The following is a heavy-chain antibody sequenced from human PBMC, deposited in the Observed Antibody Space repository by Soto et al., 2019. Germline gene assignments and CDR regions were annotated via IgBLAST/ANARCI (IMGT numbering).Heavy chain of an antibody. D-gene: IGHD7-27*01. Sequence: QVQLQESGPGLVKASETLSLTCTVSGCSVNSGSYYWSWIRKPPVKGLEWLGHIYYSGSTKYNHSLTSGVRMSVDTSNNQFSLTLTSVTAEDTAVYYCERDYWGTGIRFDYWGQGILVTVSS. V-gene: IGHV4-61*01. CDR2: IYYSGST. J-gene: IGHJ4*02. CDR1: GCSVNSGSYY. CDR3: ERDYWGTGIRFDY.